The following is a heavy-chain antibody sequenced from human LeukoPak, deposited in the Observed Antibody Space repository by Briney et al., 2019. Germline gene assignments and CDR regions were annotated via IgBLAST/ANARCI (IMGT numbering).Heavy chain of an antibody. CDR3: AKSSWDSGFDY. Sequence: PGGSLRLSCAASGFTFSSYGMHWVRQAPGKGLEWVAVISYDGSNKYYADSVKGRFTISRDNSKNTLYLQMNSLRAEDTAVYYCAKSSWDSGFDYWGQGTLVTVSS. D-gene: IGHD6-13*01. V-gene: IGHV3-30*18. CDR1: GFTFSSYG. J-gene: IGHJ4*02. CDR2: ISYDGSNK.